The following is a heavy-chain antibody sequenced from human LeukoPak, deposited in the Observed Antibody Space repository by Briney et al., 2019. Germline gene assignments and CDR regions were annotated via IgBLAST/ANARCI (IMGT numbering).Heavy chain of an antibody. V-gene: IGHV3-21*01. CDR2: ISSSSSYI. Sequence: PGGSLRLSCAASGLTFSSYSMNWVRQAPGKGLEWVSSISSSSSYIYYADSVKGRFTISRDNAKNSLYLQMNSLRAEDTAVYYCASAAPSSWYSEHWGLGTLVTVSS. CDR3: ASAAPSSWYSEH. CDR1: GLTFSSYS. D-gene: IGHD6-13*01. J-gene: IGHJ4*02.